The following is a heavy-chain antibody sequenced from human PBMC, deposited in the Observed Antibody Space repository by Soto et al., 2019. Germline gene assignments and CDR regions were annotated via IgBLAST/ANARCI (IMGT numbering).Heavy chain of an antibody. CDR2: INAGNGNT. Sequence: QVQLVQSGAEEKKPGASVKVSCKASGYTFTSYAMHWVRQAPGQRLEWMGWINAGNGNTKYSQKFQGRVTITRDTSVSKAYMELGSLRSEDTAVYYCARSIVVVTALDYWGQGTLVTVSS. J-gene: IGHJ4*02. V-gene: IGHV1-3*05. D-gene: IGHD2-21*02. CDR1: GYTFTSYA. CDR3: ARSIVVVTALDY.